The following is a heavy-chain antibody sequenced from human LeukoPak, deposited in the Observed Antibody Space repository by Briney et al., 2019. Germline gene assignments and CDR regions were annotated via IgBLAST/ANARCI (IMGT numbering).Heavy chain of an antibody. Sequence: GGSLRLSCAPSGFTFSSYGMHWVRQAPGKGLEWVAFIRYDGSNKYYADSVKGRFTISRDNSKNTLYLQMNSLRAEDTAVYYCASEVGATGDYWGQGTLVTVSS. CDR3: ASEVGATGDY. D-gene: IGHD1-26*01. CDR2: IRYDGSNK. CDR1: GFTFSSYG. J-gene: IGHJ4*02. V-gene: IGHV3-30*02.